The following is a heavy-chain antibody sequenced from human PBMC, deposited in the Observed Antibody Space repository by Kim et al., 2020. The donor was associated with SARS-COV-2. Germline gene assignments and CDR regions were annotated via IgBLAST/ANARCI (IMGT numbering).Heavy chain of an antibody. CDR1: GGSISSSSYY. Sequence: SETLSLTCTVSGGSISSSSYYWGWIRQPPGKGLEWIGSIYYSGSTYYNPSLKSRVTISVDTSKNQFSLKLSSVTAADTAVYYCVGGAYVVVTAIHGGPFDYWGQGTLVTVSS. CDR3: VGGAYVVVTAIHGGPFDY. D-gene: IGHD2-21*02. J-gene: IGHJ4*02. V-gene: IGHV4-39*01. CDR2: IYYSGST.